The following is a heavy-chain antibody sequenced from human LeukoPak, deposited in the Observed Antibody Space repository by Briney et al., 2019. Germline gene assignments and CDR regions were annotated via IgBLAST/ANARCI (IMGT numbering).Heavy chain of an antibody. CDR3: AKKKTTLIWSQDY. D-gene: IGHD1-1*01. Sequence: GGSLRLSCAASRFTVSRNYMSWVRQAPGKGLEWVSVIYSGGSAYYADSVKGRFTISRDNSKDTLYLQMNSLRADDTAVYYCAKKKTTLIWSQDYWGQGTLVTVSP. J-gene: IGHJ4*02. CDR2: IYSGGSA. V-gene: IGHV3-66*01. CDR1: RFTVSRNY.